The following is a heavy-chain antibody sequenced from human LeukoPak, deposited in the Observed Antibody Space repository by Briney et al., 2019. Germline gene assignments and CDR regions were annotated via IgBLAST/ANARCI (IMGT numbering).Heavy chain of an antibody. Sequence: GGSLRLSCAASGFTFSSYWMSWVRQAPGKGLEWVANIKQDGSEKYYVDFMKGRFTISRDNAKNSLYLQMNSLRAEDTAVYYCARGGVYYYHSSGYSLFDYWGQGTLVTVSS. V-gene: IGHV3-7*03. CDR1: GFTFSSYW. CDR3: ARGGVYYYHSSGYSLFDY. J-gene: IGHJ4*02. CDR2: IKQDGSEK. D-gene: IGHD3-22*01.